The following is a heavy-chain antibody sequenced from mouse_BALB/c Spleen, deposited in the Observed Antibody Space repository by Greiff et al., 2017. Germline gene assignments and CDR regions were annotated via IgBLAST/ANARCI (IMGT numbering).Heavy chain of an antibody. D-gene: IGHD2-14*01. CDR2: INPYNDGA. CDR1: GYTFTSYV. Sequence: EVQLQQSGPELVKPGASVKMSCKASGYTFTSYVMHWVKQKPGQGLEWIGYINPYNDGAKYNEKFKGKATLTSDKSSSTAYMELSSLTSEDSAVYYCAREGAYYRYDEFAYWGQGTLVTVSA. J-gene: IGHJ3*01. CDR3: AREGAYYRYDEFAY. V-gene: IGHV1-14*01.